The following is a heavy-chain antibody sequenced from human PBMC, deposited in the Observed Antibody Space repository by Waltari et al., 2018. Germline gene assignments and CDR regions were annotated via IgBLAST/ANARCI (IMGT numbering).Heavy chain of an antibody. CDR3: AKDPAYSDCYYYGMDL. J-gene: IGHJ6*02. CDR2: ISQFGAYT. V-gene: IGHV3-30*18. Sequence: QVRLVESGGGVVQPGRSLRLSCEGSGITLKSYGMHCVRQPPGKGLELVAVISQFGAYTFYADSVKGRFTISRDDSKNTVSLQMHSLRAEDTAVYFCAKDPAYSDCYYYGMDLWGQGTTVTVSS. CDR1: GITLKSYG. D-gene: IGHD2-15*01.